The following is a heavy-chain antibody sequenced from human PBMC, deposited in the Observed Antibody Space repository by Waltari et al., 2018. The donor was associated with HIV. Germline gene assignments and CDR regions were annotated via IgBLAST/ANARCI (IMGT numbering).Heavy chain of an antibody. Sequence: QVQLQESGPGLVKPSKTLLLICDVSRGSIASSNWWAWVRQTPGQGLEWTGEIVHSGSVNYSPSLRSRVTISLDKSKNRFSLKWISVPAADTATYFCASLKGHPMSGAGAFDYWGQGIWVTVS. J-gene: IGHJ4*02. CDR3: ASLKGHPMSGAGAFDY. D-gene: IGHD2-8*02. V-gene: IGHV4-4*02. CDR2: IVHSGSV. CDR1: RGSIASSNW.